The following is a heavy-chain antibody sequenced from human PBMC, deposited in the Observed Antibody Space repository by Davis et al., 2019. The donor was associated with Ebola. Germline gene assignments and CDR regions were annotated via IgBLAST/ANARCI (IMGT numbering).Heavy chain of an antibody. J-gene: IGHJ4*02. CDR1: GFTFSSYA. CDR3: ARKTHPDY. V-gene: IGHV3-30*04. Sequence: GESLKISCAASGFTFSSYAMHWVRRAPGKGLEWVAVISYDGSNKYYADSVKGRFTISRDNSKNTLYLQMNSLRAEDTAVYYCARKTHPDYWGQGTLVTVSS. CDR2: ISYDGSNK.